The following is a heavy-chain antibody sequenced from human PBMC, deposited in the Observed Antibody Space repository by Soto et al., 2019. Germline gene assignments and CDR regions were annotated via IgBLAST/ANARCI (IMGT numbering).Heavy chain of an antibody. D-gene: IGHD5-12*01. CDR1: GFTFSRFA. V-gene: IGHV3-23*01. CDR3: AKDDSAYSAVPPFDD. J-gene: IGHJ4*02. CDR2: ISVSGGST. Sequence: HLGRSLRLSCSASGFTFSRFAMSWVRQAPGQGLEWVSAISVSGGSTYYADSVKGRFTISRDNSKNTLYLQMNGLRAEDTAVYYCAKDDSAYSAVPPFDDWGQATMVTVAS.